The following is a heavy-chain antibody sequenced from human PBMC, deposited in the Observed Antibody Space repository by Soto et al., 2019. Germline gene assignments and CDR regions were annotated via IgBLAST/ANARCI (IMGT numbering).Heavy chain of an antibody. Sequence: SETLSLTCTASGGSISSYDWSGIRQPPGKGLEWIGYIYYSGSTNYNPSLKSRVTISVDTSKNQFSLKLSSVTAADTAVYYCARVDYYGSGSYYRFDYWGQGTLVTVSS. V-gene: IGHV4-59*01. CDR2: IYYSGST. CDR1: GGSISSYD. J-gene: IGHJ4*02. CDR3: ARVDYYGSGSYYRFDY. D-gene: IGHD3-10*01.